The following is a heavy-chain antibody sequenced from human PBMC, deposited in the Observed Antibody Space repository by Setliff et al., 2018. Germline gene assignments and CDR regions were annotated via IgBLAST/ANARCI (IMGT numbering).Heavy chain of an antibody. D-gene: IGHD3-3*02. CDR2: SRSDGTTR. CDR1: GFTFSDSG. Sequence: GGSLRLSCETSGFTFSDSGMQWVRQAPGRGLEWVAFSRSDGTTRYQSDSMKARFTISRDNSKNTLYLQMNSLRPEDTAVYFCAKENHFWGGYPNYFRLYYLDFWGPGTLVTVSS. J-gene: IGHJ4*02. V-gene: IGHV3-30*02. CDR3: AKENHFWGGYPNYFRLYYLDF.